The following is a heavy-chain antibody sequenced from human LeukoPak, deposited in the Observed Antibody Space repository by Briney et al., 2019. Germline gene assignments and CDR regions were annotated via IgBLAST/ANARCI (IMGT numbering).Heavy chain of an antibody. CDR3: ARDLPKYYDFWSGYYGPMDY. V-gene: IGHV3-21*01. J-gene: IGHJ4*02. CDR2: ISSSSSYI. D-gene: IGHD3-3*01. Sequence: GGSLRLSCAASGFTFSSYSMNWVRQAPGKGLEWVSSISSSSSYIYYADSVKGRFTISRDSAKNSLYQQMNSLRAEDTAVYYCARDLPKYYDFWSGYYGPMDYWGQGTLVTVSS. CDR1: GFTFSSYS.